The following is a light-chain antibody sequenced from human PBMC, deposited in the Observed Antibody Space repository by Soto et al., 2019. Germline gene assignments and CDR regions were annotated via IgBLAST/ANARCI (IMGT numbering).Light chain of an antibody. CDR2: GDN. CDR3: AAWDDTLSAGV. V-gene: IGLV1-47*02. Sequence: QSVLTQPPSASGTPGQRVTISCSGSNSNIGRNYVYWYQQVPGTAPKLLIYGDNQRPSGVPDRFSGSKSGTSASLAISGLRSEDEADYACAAWDDTLSAGVFGGGTKLTVL. CDR1: NSNIGRNY. J-gene: IGLJ3*02.